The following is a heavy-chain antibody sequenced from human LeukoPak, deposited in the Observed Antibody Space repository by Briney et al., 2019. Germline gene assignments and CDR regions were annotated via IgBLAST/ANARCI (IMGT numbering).Heavy chain of an antibody. CDR2: IYYSGNT. CDR3: ARDDGPTGTTS. Sequence: SETLSLTCTVSGGSISSYYWSWIRQPPGKGLEWIGSIYYSGNTYYNASLKSRVTISVDTSKNQFSLKLSSVTAADTAVYYCARDDGPTGTTSWGQGTLVTVSS. V-gene: IGHV4-59*05. D-gene: IGHD1-1*01. CDR1: GGSISSYY. J-gene: IGHJ5*02.